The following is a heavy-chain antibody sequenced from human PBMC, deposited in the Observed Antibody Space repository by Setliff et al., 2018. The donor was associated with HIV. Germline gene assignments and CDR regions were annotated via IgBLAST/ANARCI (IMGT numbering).Heavy chain of an antibody. CDR3: ASPRGYCSGGTCHFWYFDL. CDR2: IIHSGGT. CDR1: GGSFSGYY. V-gene: IGHV4-34*12. Sequence: SETLSLTCAVYGGSFSGYYWTWIRQPPGRGLEWIGEIIHSGGTNYNRSLKSRVTISVDTSKNQFSLKLSSVTAADTAVYYCASPRGYCSGGTCHFWYFDLWGRGTLVTVSS. J-gene: IGHJ2*01. D-gene: IGHD2-15*01.